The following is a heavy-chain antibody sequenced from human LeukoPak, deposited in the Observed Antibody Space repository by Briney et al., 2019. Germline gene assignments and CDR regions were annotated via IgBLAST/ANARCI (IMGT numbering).Heavy chain of an antibody. J-gene: IGHJ4*02. V-gene: IGHV4-59*01. CDR3: ARDRIPFDY. Sequence: KSSETLSLTCAVYGGSFSGYYWSWIRQPPGKGLEWIGYIYYSGSTNYNPSLKSRVTISVDTSKNQFSLKLSSVTAADTAVYYCARDRIPFDYWGQGTLVTVSS. CDR1: GGSFSGYY. CDR2: IYYSGST.